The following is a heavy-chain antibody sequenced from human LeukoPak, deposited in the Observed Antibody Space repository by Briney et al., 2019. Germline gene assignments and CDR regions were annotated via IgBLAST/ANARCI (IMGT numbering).Heavy chain of an antibody. CDR3: VKALGYCSGGSCLAFDI. V-gene: IGHV3-64D*06. CDR1: GFSFSNYA. J-gene: IGHJ3*02. D-gene: IGHD2-15*01. Sequence: GGSLRLSCSASGFSFSNYAMRWVRQAPGKGLEYVSAISSNGGSTYYADSVKGRFTISRDNSKNTLYLQMSSLRVEDTAVYYCVKALGYCSGGSCLAFDIWGQGTMVTVSS. CDR2: ISSNGGST.